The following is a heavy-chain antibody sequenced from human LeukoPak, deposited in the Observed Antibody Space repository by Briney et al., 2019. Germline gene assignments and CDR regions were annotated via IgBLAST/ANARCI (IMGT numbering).Heavy chain of an antibody. V-gene: IGHV3-23*01. CDR2: FGGGGGST. Sequence: GGTLRLSCAASGFTFSSYGMSWVRQAPGKGLEWVSSFGGGGGSTYYADSVKGRFTISRDNSKNTLYLQMNSLRAEDTAVYYCAKQGRDWLRDYYYYMDVWGKGTTVTISS. CDR1: GFTFSSYG. CDR3: AKQGRDWLRDYYYYMDV. D-gene: IGHD3-9*01. J-gene: IGHJ6*03.